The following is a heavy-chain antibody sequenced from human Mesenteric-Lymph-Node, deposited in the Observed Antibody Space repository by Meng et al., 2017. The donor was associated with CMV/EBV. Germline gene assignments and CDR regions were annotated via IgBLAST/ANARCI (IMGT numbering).Heavy chain of an antibody. V-gene: IGHV4-34*01. Sequence: SFSGFYWSWIRQPPGKGLEWIGETTHTGSTTYNPSLKSRLTVSADTSKNQFSLKLRSLTAADSAVYFCVRGKRYFDWLAEGLYCFDSWGRGTLVTVSS. J-gene: IGHJ4*02. D-gene: IGHD3-9*01. CDR1: SFSGFY. CDR3: VRGKRYFDWLAEGLYCFDS. CDR2: TTHTGST.